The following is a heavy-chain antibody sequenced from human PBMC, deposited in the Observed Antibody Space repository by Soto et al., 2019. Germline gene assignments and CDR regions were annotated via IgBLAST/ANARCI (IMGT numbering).Heavy chain of an antibody. D-gene: IGHD6-13*01. Sequence: QVQLVQSGAEVKKPGASVKVSCKASGYTFTSYGISWVRQAPGQGLEWMGWISAYNGNTNYAQKLQGRVTMTTDTSTSTASMELRSLRSDDTAVYYCARVWQQLVNNWFAPWCQGTLVTVSS. CDR3: ARVWQQLVNNWFAP. CDR2: ISAYNGNT. J-gene: IGHJ5*02. V-gene: IGHV1-18*01. CDR1: GYTFTSYG.